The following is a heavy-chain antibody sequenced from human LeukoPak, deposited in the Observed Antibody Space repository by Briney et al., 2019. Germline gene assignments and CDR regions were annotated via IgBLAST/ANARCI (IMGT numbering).Heavy chain of an antibody. D-gene: IGHD1-14*01. CDR3: ARNQRPLDY. CDR2: IKQDGSEK. J-gene: IGHJ4*02. Sequence: GGSLRLSCAASGFTFSSYWMSWVRQSPGKGLELVANIKQDGSEKYYVDSVKGRFTISRDNAKDSLYLQMNSLRAEDTAVYYCARNQRPLDYWGQGTLVTVSS. V-gene: IGHV3-7*01. CDR1: GFTFSSYW.